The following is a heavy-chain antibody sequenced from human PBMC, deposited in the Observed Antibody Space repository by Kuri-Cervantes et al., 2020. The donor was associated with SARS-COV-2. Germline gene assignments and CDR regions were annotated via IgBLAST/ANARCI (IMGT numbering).Heavy chain of an antibody. D-gene: IGHD3-10*01. CDR2: INWNGGST. CDR1: GFTFSSYW. Sequence: GESLKISCAASGFTFSSYWMSWVRQAPGKGLEWVSGINWNGGSTGYAGSVKGRFTISRDNAKNSLYLQMNSLRAEDTALYYCARITLYGDYFDYWGQGTLVTVSS. J-gene: IGHJ4*02. V-gene: IGHV3-20*04. CDR3: ARITLYGDYFDY.